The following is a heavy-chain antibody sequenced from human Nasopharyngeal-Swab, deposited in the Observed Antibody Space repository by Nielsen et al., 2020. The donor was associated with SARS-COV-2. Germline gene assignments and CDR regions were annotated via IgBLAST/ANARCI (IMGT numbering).Heavy chain of an antibody. CDR3: ARVVAAAGWNRGVDY. D-gene: IGHD6-13*01. CDR1: GGSISSSNW. CDR2: IYHSGST. V-gene: IGHV4-4*02. J-gene: IGHJ4*02. Sequence: SETLSFTCAVSGGSISSSNWWSWVRQPPGKGLEWIGEIYHSGSTNYNPSLKSRVTISVDKSKNQFSLKLSSVTAADTAVYYCARVVAAAGWNRGVDYWGQGTLVTVSS.